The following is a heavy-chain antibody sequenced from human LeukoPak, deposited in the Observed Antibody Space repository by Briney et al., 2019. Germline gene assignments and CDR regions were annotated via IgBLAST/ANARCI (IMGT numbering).Heavy chain of an antibody. CDR1: GDSISSYY. Sequence: SETLSLTCIVSGDSISSYYWSWIRQPAGKGLECIGRIYTSGSTNYNPSLKSRVTMSIDTSKNQFSLKLSSVTAADTAVYYCAKDSSGYYYLTRWGQGTLVTVSS. J-gene: IGHJ4*02. CDR2: IYTSGST. V-gene: IGHV4-4*07. D-gene: IGHD3-22*01. CDR3: AKDSSGYYYLTR.